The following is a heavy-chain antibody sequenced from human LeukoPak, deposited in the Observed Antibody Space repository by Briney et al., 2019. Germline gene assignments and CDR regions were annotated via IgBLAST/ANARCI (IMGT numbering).Heavy chain of an antibody. CDR1: GFIFSDYI. CDR3: ARERGSSSSAGWFGP. J-gene: IGHJ5*02. Sequence: GGSLRLSCAASGFIFSDYIMHWLRQAPGRGLEWVALISHDAGNKHFADSVKGRFTISRDNSKNTMYLEMNDVRPDDSAMYYCARERGSSSSAGWFGPWGQGTPVTVSS. V-gene: IGHV3-30-3*01. CDR2: ISHDAGNK. D-gene: IGHD2-2*01.